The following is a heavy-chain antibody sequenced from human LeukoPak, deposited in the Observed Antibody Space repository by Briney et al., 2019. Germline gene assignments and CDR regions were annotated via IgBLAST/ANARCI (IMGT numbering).Heavy chain of an antibody. J-gene: IGHJ4*02. D-gene: IGHD6-19*01. CDR1: GYTFTSYD. V-gene: IGHV1-8*01. Sequence: ASVKVSCKASGYTFTSYDISWVRQATGQGLEWMGWMNPNSGNTGYAQKFQGRVTMTRNTSISTAYMELSSLRSEDTAVYYCARAKRLVYSSGWYKEMYYFDYWGQGTLVTVSS. CDR2: MNPNSGNT. CDR3: ARAKRLVYSSGWYKEMYYFDY.